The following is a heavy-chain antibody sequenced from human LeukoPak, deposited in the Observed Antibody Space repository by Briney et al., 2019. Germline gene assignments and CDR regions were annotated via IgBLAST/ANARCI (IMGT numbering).Heavy chain of an antibody. Sequence: GGSLRLSCAASGFTFSSYSMNWVRQAPGKGLEWVSSISSSSSYIYYADSVKGRFTISRDNAKNSLYLQMNSLRAEDTAVYYCAGIHCSGGSCYSLDYWGQGTLVTVSS. J-gene: IGHJ4*02. CDR3: AGIHCSGGSCYSLDY. CDR2: ISSSSSYI. D-gene: IGHD2-15*01. V-gene: IGHV3-21*01. CDR1: GFTFSSYS.